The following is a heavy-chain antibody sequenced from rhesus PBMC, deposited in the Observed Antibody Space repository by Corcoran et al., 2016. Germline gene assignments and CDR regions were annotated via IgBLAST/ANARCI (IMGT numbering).Heavy chain of an antibody. D-gene: IGHD3-34*01. CDR2: IYGSSSST. CDR1: GGSISGSYW. J-gene: IGHJ4*01. CDR3: ARDGGF. V-gene: IGHV4S10*01. Sequence: QVQLQESGPGVVKPSETLSLTCAVSGGSISGSYWWSWIRQPPGKGLEWIGYIYGSSSSTSYNPSLKSRVTFSKDTSQNQFSLKLSSVTAADTAVYYCARDGGFWGQGVLVTVSS.